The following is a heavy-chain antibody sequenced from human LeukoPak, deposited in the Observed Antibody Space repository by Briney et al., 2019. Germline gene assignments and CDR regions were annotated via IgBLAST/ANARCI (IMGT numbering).Heavy chain of an antibody. V-gene: IGHV3-21*01. D-gene: IGHD1-26*01. CDR3: ARAYSGRYGLGYYYMDV. J-gene: IGHJ6*03. CDR2: ISTSSSYI. Sequence: PGGSLRLSCAASGFTFSSYGMRWVRQAPGKGLEWVSSISTSSSYIYYADSVKGRFTISRDNAKNSLYLQMNGLRAEDTAVYYCARAYSGRYGLGYYYMDVWGKGTTVTISS. CDR1: GFTFSSYG.